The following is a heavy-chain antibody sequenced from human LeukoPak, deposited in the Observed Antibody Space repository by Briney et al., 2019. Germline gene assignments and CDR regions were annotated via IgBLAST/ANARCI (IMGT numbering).Heavy chain of an antibody. Sequence: GGSLRLSCAASGFTFSRNGMHWVRQAPGKGLEWVALIWYDGSKEYYADSVKGRFTISRDNSKNTLYLQMDSLRPEDTAVYYCARVYGDTSVCDYWGQGTLVTVSS. CDR1: GFTFSRNG. CDR3: ARVYGDTSVCDY. D-gene: IGHD1-14*01. V-gene: IGHV3-33*01. CDR2: IWYDGSKE. J-gene: IGHJ4*02.